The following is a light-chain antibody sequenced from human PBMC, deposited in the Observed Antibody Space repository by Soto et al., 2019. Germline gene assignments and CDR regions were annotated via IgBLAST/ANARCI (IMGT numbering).Light chain of an antibody. Sequence: EIVMTQSPATLPVSPGERAALSCRASQSVSSNLAGYQQKPGQAPRLLIYGAYSRATGTPARFSGSGSGTEFTLTISSLQSEDFAVYYCQQYNNWPYTFGLGTKLEMK. V-gene: IGKV3-15*01. CDR2: GAY. CDR3: QQYNNWPYT. J-gene: IGKJ2*01. CDR1: QSVSSN.